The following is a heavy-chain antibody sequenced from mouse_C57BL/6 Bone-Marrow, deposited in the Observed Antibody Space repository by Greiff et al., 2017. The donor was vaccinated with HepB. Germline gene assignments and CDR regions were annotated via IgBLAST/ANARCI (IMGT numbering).Heavy chain of an antibody. J-gene: IGHJ3*01. CDR2: IYPRDGST. V-gene: IGHV1-78*01. CDR1: GYTFTDHT. CDR3: AREGKLWRGFFAY. Sequence: VQLQQSDAELVKPGASVKISCKVSGYTFTDHTIHWMKQRPEQGLEWIGYIYPRDGSTKYNEKFKGKATLTADKSSSTAYMQLNSLTSEDAAVYFCAREGKLWRGFFAYWGQGTLVTVSA. D-gene: IGHD3-1*01.